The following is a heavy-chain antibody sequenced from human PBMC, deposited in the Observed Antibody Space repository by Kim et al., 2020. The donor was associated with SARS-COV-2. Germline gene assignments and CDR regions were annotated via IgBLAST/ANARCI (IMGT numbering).Heavy chain of an antibody. D-gene: IGHD3-10*01. J-gene: IGHJ6*02. CDR1: GGTFSSYA. CDR2: IIPIFGTA. V-gene: IGHV1-69*06. CDR3: ARGRAVQKYYYGSGPGALSLYGMDV. Sequence: SVKVSCKASGGTFSSYAISWVRQAPGQGLEWMGGIIPIFGTANYAQKFQGRVTITADKSTSTAYMELSSLRSEDTAVYYCARGRAVQKYYYGSGPGALSLYGMDVWGQGTTVTVSS.